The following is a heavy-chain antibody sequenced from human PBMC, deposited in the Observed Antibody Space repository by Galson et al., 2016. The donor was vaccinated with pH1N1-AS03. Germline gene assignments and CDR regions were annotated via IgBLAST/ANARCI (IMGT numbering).Heavy chain of an antibody. CDR3: ARDPTYATSGYYYPHFDS. J-gene: IGHJ5*01. CDR2: ISGNGVST. D-gene: IGHD3-22*01. Sequence: SLRLSCAASGFTFSSYAMYWVRQAPGKGLEYVSAISGNGVSTYYANSVKGRFTISRDNSKNTLYLQMGSLRAEDTDVYYCARDPTYATSGYYYPHFDSWGQGTLVTVSS. CDR1: GFTFSSYA. V-gene: IGHV3-64*01.